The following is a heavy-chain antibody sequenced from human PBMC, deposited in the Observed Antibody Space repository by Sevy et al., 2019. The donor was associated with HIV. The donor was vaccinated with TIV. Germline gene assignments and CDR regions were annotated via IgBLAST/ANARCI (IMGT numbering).Heavy chain of an antibody. CDR1: GFTFINAW. CDR2: IKSKTDGGTT. V-gene: IGHV3-15*01. J-gene: IGHJ4*02. Sequence: GGSLRLSCAVSGFTFINAWMTWVRQAPGKGLEWVGRIKSKTDGGTTHDAAPVKGRFTISRDDSKNTLFLNMNNLKIEDTAIYYCVTPRGFYHSDWGQGTLVTVSS. CDR3: VTPRGFYHSD. D-gene: IGHD3-16*02.